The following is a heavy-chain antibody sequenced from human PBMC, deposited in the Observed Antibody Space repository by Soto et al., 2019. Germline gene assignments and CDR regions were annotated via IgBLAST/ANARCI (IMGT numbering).Heavy chain of an antibody. CDR2: ISNDGSNK. CDR1: GFTFSSYG. Sequence: QVQLVESGGGVVQPGGSLRLSCAASGFTFSSYGIHWVRQAPGKGLEWVSLISNDGSNKYYADSVKGRFTISRDNSKNTLYLQMNSLRAEDTAVYYCARRGSGSYYDYWGQGTLVTVSS. D-gene: IGHD1-26*01. CDR3: ARRGSGSYYDY. J-gene: IGHJ4*02. V-gene: IGHV3-30*03.